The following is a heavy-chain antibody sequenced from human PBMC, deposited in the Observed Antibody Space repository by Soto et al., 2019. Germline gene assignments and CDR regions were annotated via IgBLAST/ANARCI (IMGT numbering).Heavy chain of an antibody. J-gene: IGHJ2*01. Sequence: GLDLEWLALIYWDDDKRYSPSLKSRLTITKDTSKNQVVLTMTNMDPVDTATYYCAHLAYCGGDCYWYFDLWGRGTLVTVSS. CDR2: IYWDDDK. V-gene: IGHV2-5*02. D-gene: IGHD2-21*02. CDR3: AHLAYCGGDCYWYFDL.